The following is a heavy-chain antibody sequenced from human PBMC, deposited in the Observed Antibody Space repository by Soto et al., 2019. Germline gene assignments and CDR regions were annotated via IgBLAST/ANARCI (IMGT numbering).Heavy chain of an antibody. Sequence: ASVKVSRQGSCFTFFCHSISWVRQAPGQGLEWMGRINADYGNTQYAQKFRGRVTMTTDTSTTTVYMELTNLRSDDTAVYYCARCIQGDYYYGMDVWG. CDR2: INADYGNT. J-gene: IGHJ6*02. CDR1: CFTFFCHS. V-gene: IGHV1-18*01. D-gene: IGHD5-18*01. CDR3: ARCIQGDYYYGMDV.